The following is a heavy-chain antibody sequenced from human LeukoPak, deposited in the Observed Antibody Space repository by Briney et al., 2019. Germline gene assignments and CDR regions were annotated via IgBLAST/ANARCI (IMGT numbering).Heavy chain of an antibody. Sequence: PSETLSLTCTVSGDSISSGDYYWCWIRQPPGKGLEWIGYIYYSGSTYYNPSLKSRVTISVDTSKNQFSLKLSSVTAADTAVYYCARHTTVTMPFDYWGQGTLVTVSS. CDR1: GDSISSGDYY. CDR2: IYYSGST. CDR3: ARHTTVTMPFDY. V-gene: IGHV4-30-4*01. J-gene: IGHJ4*02. D-gene: IGHD4-17*01.